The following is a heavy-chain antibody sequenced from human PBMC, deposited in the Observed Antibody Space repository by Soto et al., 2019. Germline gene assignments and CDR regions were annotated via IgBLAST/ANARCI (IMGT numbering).Heavy chain of an antibody. J-gene: IGHJ4*02. CDR3: ARVTDYYYDSSGYLY. V-gene: IGHV4-34*01. CDR1: GGSFSGYY. CDR2: INHSGST. D-gene: IGHD3-22*01. Sequence: SETLSPTCAVYGGSFSGYYWSWIRQPPGKGLEWIGEINHSGSTNYNPSLKSRVTISVDTSKNQFSLKLSSVTAADTAVYYCARVTDYYYDSSGYLYLGQGTLVTVSS.